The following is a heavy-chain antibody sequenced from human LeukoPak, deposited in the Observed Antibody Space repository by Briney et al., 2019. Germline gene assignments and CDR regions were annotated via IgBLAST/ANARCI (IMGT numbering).Heavy chain of an antibody. D-gene: IGHD3-10*02. J-gene: IGHJ6*04. V-gene: IGHV3-20*04. CDR2: INWNGGGI. CDR3: AELGITMIGGV. CDR1: RFTFDDYA. Sequence: GGSLRLSCAASRFTFDDYAMSWVRQAPGKGLEWVSGINWNGGGIGYADSVKGRFTISRDNAKNSLYLQMNSLRAEDTAVYYCAELGITMIGGVWGKGTTVTISS.